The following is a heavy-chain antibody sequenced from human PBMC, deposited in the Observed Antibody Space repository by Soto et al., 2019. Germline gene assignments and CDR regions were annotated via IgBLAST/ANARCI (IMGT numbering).Heavy chain of an antibody. CDR3: ARDGAPTDLGMDV. V-gene: IGHV4-31*03. D-gene: IGHD4-17*01. CDR1: GGSISSGGYY. Sequence: SETLSLTCTVSGGSISSGGYYWSWIRQHPGKGLEWIGYIYYSGSTYYNPSLKSRVTISVDTSKNQFSLKLSSVTAADTAVYYCARDGAPTDLGMDVWGQGSTVTVSS. J-gene: IGHJ6*02. CDR2: IYYSGST.